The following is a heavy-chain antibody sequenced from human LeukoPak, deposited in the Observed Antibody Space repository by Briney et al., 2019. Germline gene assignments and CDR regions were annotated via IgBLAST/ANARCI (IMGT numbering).Heavy chain of an antibody. V-gene: IGHV1-69*13. CDR2: IIPIFGTA. CDR1: GGTFSSYA. CDR3: ARAFCGGDCYSGWHYFDY. D-gene: IGHD2-21*01. Sequence: SVKVSCKASGGTFSSYAISWVRQAPGQGLEWMGGIIPIFGTANYAQKFQGRVTITADESTSTAYMELSSLRSEDTAVYYCARAFCGGDCYSGWHYFDYWGQGTLVTVSS. J-gene: IGHJ4*02.